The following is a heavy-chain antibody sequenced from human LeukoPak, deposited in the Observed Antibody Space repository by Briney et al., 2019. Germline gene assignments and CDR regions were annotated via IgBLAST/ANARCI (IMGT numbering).Heavy chain of an antibody. CDR1: GGSISSYY. D-gene: IGHD6-13*01. Sequence: SSETLSLTCTVSGGSISSYYWSWIRQPPGKGLEWIGYIYYSGSTNYNPSLKSRVTISVDTSKNQFSLKLSSVTAADTAVYYCAREAAGYFDYWGQGTLVTVSS. V-gene: IGHV4-59*01. CDR2: IYYSGST. CDR3: AREAAGYFDY. J-gene: IGHJ4*02.